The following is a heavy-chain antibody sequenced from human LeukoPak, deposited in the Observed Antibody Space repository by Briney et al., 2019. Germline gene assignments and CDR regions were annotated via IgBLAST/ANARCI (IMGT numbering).Heavy chain of an antibody. CDR1: GYTFTNYG. D-gene: IGHD2-15*01. Sequence: ASVKVSCKASGYTFTNYGITWVRQASGQGIEWMGWISAYTGKTNSAQKLQGRVTMTTDTSTSTGYMELRSLRSDDTAVYYCARGDGYCSGGSCMIFDYWGQGTLVTVSS. V-gene: IGHV1-18*01. J-gene: IGHJ4*02. CDR3: ARGDGYCSGGSCMIFDY. CDR2: ISAYTGKT.